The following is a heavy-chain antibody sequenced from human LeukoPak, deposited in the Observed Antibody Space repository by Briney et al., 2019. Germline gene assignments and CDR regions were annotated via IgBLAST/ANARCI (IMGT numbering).Heavy chain of an antibody. CDR1: GFTFSSYA. CDR2: ISYDGSNK. V-gene: IGHV3-30-3*01. Sequence: GRSLRLSCAASGFTFSSYAMHWVRQAPGKGLEWVAVISYDGSNKYYADSVKGRFTISRDNSKNTLYLQMNSLRAEDTAVCYCARVSSPILNWFDPWGQGTLVTVSS. J-gene: IGHJ5*02. D-gene: IGHD2-2*01. CDR3: ARVSSPILNWFDP.